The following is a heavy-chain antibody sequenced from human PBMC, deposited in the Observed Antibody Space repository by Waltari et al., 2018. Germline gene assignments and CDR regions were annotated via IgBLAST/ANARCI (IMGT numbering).Heavy chain of an antibody. CDR2: IYSGGSST. Sequence: EVQLLESGGGLVQPGGSLRLSCAASGFTFSSYALSWVRQAPGKGLEWVSVIYSGGSSTYYADSVKGRFTISRDNSKNTLYLQMNSLRAEDTAVYYCAKWVGGGSFFQHWGQGTLVTVSS. CDR3: AKWVGGGSFFQH. CDR1: GFTFSSYA. D-gene: IGHD1-26*01. V-gene: IGHV3-23*03. J-gene: IGHJ1*01.